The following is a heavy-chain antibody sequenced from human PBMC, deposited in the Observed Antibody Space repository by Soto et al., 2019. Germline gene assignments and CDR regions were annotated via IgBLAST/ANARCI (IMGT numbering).Heavy chain of an antibody. CDR1: GFTFSHYY. D-gene: IGHD3-16*01. J-gene: IGHJ6*02. V-gene: IGHV3-11*06. CDR3: ARDWALRKGDRGMGV. CDR2: ISSSSSYT. Sequence: GSLRLSCAASGFTFSHYYMSWIRQAPGKGLEWVSYISSSSSYTNYPHSVKGRFTISRDNAKNSLYLQMNSLRAEDTAVYYFARDWALRKGDRGMGVWGQGTTGTVSS.